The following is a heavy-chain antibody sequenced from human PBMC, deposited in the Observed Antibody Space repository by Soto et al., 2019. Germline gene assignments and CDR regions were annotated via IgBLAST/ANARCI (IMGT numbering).Heavy chain of an antibody. Sequence: GSSVKVSCTASGDTFTSHGISSVRQGPGGGVERMGWMNANSGNTGYAQKIQGRATMTRNTSISTAYMELRSLRSEDTAVYYCARPKPTVVTGAPSYYYSAMDVWGQGTTPTDSS. CDR1: GDTFTSHG. CDR3: ARPKPTVVTGAPSYYYSAMDV. V-gene: IGHV1-8*02. CDR2: MNANSGNT. D-gene: IGHD2-15*01. J-gene: IGHJ6*02.